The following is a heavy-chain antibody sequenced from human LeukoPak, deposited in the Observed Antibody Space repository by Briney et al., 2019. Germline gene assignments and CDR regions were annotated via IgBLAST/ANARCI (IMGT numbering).Heavy chain of an antibody. CDR2: IIPIFGTA. CDR1: GGTFSSYA. J-gene: IGHJ3*02. D-gene: IGHD1-26*01. V-gene: IGHV1-69*13. Sequence: SVKVSCKASGGTFSSYAISWVRQAPGQGLEWMGGIIPIFGTANYAQKFQGRVTITADESTSTAYMELSSLRSEDTAVYYCARGQPLVGAPLNDAFDIWGQGTMVTVSS. CDR3: ARGQPLVGAPLNDAFDI.